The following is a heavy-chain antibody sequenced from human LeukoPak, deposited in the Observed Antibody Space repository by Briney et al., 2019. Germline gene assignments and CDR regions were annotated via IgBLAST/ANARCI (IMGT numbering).Heavy chain of an antibody. CDR1: GFIFSGHV. CDR3: ARDFKRTPSGAAY. Sequence: GGSLRLSCAASGFIFSGHVMHWVRQAPGKGLEWVSLISYDGSNKDYADSVKGRFTISRDNAKNSLYLQMNSLRAEDTAVYYCARDFKRTPSGAAYWGQGTLVTVSS. J-gene: IGHJ4*02. CDR2: ISYDGSNK. V-gene: IGHV3-30-3*01. D-gene: IGHD7-27*01.